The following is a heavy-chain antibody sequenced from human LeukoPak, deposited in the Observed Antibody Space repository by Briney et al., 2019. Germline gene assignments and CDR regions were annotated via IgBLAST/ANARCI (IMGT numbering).Heavy chain of an antibody. CDR3: AKDLVPTMIVVVITTAFDY. CDR2: ISGSGGST. V-gene: IGHV3-23*01. J-gene: IGHJ4*02. CDR1: GFTFSSYD. Sequence: GGSLRLSCAASGFTFSSYDMSWVRQAPGKGLEWVSAISGSGGSTYYADSVKGRFTISRDNSKNTLYLQMNSLRAEDTAVYYCAKDLVPTMIVVVITTAFDYWGQGTLVTVSS. D-gene: IGHD3-22*01.